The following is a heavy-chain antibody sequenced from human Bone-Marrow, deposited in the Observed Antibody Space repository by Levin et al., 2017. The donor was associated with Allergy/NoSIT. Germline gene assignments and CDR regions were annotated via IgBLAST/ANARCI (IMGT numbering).Heavy chain of an antibody. CDR2: IKSKTDGGTT. J-gene: IGHJ4*02. D-gene: IGHD3-3*01. V-gene: IGHV3-15*07. Sequence: GGSLRLSCTASGFTFSNAWMNWVRQAPGKGLEWVGRIKSKTDGGTTDYAAPVKGRFTISRDDSKNTLYLQMNSLKTEDTAVYYCTTLSYYDFWSGSLRGHFDYWGQGTLVTVSS. CDR3: TTLSYYDFWSGSLRGHFDY. CDR1: GFTFSNAW.